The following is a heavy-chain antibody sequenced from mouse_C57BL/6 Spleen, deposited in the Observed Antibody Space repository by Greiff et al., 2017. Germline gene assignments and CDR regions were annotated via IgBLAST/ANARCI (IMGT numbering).Heavy chain of an antibody. J-gene: IGHJ3*01. Sequence: VQLQQSGAELVKPGASVKISCKASGYAFSSYWMNWVKQRPGKGLEWIGQLYPGDGDTKYNGKFKGKATLTADKSSSTAYMQLSSLTSEHSAVYFCARTRSSDSFAYWGQGTLVTVSA. V-gene: IGHV1-80*01. CDR2: LYPGDGDT. D-gene: IGHD3-2*02. CDR1: GYAFSSYW. CDR3: ARTRSSDSFAY.